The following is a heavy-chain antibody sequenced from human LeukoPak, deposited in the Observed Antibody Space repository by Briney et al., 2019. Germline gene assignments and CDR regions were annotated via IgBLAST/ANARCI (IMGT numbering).Heavy chain of an antibody. V-gene: IGHV3-7*01. CDR1: GFTFTTNW. D-gene: IGHD3-3*01. Sequence: PGGSLRLSCAASGFTFTTNWMTWVRQAPGKGLEWVAAINQDGSEKYHVDSVKGRFTISRDNAKNSLFLQMNSLRAEDTAVYYCARDRITDFWSGYYTNYFDYWGQGTLVTVSS. J-gene: IGHJ4*02. CDR2: INQDGSEK. CDR3: ARDRITDFWSGYYTNYFDY.